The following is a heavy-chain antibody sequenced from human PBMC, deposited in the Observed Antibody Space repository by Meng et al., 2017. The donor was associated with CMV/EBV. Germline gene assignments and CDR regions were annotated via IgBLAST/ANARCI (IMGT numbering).Heavy chain of an antibody. J-gene: IGHJ4*02. V-gene: IGHV4-39*07. D-gene: IGHD3-22*01. CDR2: IYYSEST. CDR1: CVSISSSSYY. Sequence: LQESRPRLVTPSEPLSLTCTVSCVSISSSSYYWGWIRQPPGKGLEWIGSIYYSESTYYNQSLKSRVTISVDTSKNQFSLKLSSVTAADTAVYYCARYYYDSSGYFDYWGQGTLVTVSS. CDR3: ARYYYDSSGYFDY.